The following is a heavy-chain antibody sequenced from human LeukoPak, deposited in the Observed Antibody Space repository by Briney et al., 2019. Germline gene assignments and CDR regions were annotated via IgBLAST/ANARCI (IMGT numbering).Heavy chain of an antibody. CDR1: GGSLSSSSYY. D-gene: IGHD2-8*01. J-gene: IGHJ5*02. CDR2: IYYSGST. Sequence: PSETLSLTCTVSGGSLSSSSYYWGWIRQPPGQGLEWIGSIYYSGSTYYNPSLKSRVTISVDTSKNQFSLKLSSVTAADTAVYYCARPEVYASSNWFDPWGQGTLVTVSS. CDR3: ARPEVYASSNWFDP. V-gene: IGHV4-39*01.